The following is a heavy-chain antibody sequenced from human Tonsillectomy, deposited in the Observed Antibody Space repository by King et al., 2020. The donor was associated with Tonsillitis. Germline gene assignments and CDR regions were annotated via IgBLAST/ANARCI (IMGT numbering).Heavy chain of an antibody. J-gene: IGHJ4*02. CDR3: AREWAAAGTGDS. CDR2: ISYDGSNK. Sequence: VQLVESGGGVVQPGRSLRLSCAASGFTFSSYGMHWVRQAPGKGLEWVAVISYDGSNKYYADSVKGRFTISRDNSKNTLYLQMNSLRAEDTAVYYCAREWAAAGTGDSWGQGTLVTVSS. CDR1: GFTFSSYG. D-gene: IGHD6-13*01. V-gene: IGHV3-33*05.